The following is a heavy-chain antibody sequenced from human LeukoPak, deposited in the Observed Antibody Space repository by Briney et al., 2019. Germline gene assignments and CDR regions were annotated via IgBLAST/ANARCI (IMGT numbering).Heavy chain of an antibody. J-gene: IGHJ4*02. CDR1: GFIFTNYN. CDR3: AKDLLNYDFWSGLAFDY. D-gene: IGHD3-3*01. CDR2: ITSGSNYV. Sequence: GGSLRLSCVGSGFIFTNYNMNWVRQAPGKGLEWVSSITSGSNYVEYADSVKGRFTISRDNSKNTLYLQMNSLKAEDTAVYYCAKDLLNYDFWSGLAFDYWGQGTLVTVSS. V-gene: IGHV3-21*01.